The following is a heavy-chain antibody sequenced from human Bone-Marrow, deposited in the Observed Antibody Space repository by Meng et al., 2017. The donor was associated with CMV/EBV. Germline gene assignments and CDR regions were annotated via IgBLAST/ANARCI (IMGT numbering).Heavy chain of an antibody. CDR1: GCTFNRSW. D-gene: IGHD3-10*01. J-gene: IGHJ5*02. CDR2: VKTDGNT. CDR3: ARGGYNYGFDP. V-gene: IGHV3-74*01. Sequence: LSCDTSGCTFNRSWMYWVRQAPGKGVVWVSHVKTDGNTIYADSVKGRFTISRDNAKNTLFLQMNSLRAEDTAVYYCARGGYNYGFDPWGQGTLVTVSS.